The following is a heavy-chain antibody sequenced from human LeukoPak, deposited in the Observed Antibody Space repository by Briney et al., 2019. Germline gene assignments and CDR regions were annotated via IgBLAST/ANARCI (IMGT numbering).Heavy chain of an antibody. CDR3: ARGGSRLRRPYGMDV. D-gene: IGHD3-16*01. V-gene: IGHV3-21*01. CDR2: ISSSGSYI. CDR1: GFTFSSYS. Sequence: AGGSLRLSCAASGFTFSSYSMNWVRQAPGKGLEWVSSISSSGSYIYYADSVKGRFTISRDNAKDSLYLQMNSLRAEDTAVYYCARGGSRLRRPYGMDVWGQGTTVTVSS. J-gene: IGHJ6*02.